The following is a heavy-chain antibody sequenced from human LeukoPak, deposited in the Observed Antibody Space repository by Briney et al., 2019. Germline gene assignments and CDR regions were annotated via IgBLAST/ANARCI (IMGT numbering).Heavy chain of an antibody. CDR3: ARCLYRFGSYYFDS. CDR1: GFSISTTSYY. V-gene: IGHV4-39*01. CDR2: IFANGRT. Sequence: SETLFLTCSVSGFSISTTSYYWGWIRQSPGRGLEWIGNIFANGRTNYNPSLESRFTVSVDTSGNQFSLQLTSVTAADTSVYYCARCLYRFGSYYFDSWGQGILVTVSS. J-gene: IGHJ4*02. D-gene: IGHD1-26*01.